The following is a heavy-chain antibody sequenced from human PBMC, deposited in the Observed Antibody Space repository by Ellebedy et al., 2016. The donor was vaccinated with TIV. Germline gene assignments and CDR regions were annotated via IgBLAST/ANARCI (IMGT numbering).Heavy chain of an antibody. Sequence: SVKVSXKASGFSFSSHIITWVRQAPGQGLEWMAGMIPKFGAADYAQKFQGRVTITADKSTSTAYMELSSLRSEDTAVYYCARVFAYSDYGMDVWGQGTTVTVSS. V-gene: IGHV1-69*06. CDR1: GFSFSSHI. J-gene: IGHJ6*02. D-gene: IGHD5-12*01. CDR3: ARVFAYSDYGMDV. CDR2: MIPKFGAA.